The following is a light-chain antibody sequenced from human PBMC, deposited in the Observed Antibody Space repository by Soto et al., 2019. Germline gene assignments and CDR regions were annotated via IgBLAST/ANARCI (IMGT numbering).Light chain of an antibody. CDR3: SSYTSSTTWV. J-gene: IGLJ3*02. Sequence: QSALSQPASVSGSPGQSITISCTGTGSDVGGYNYVSWHQQHPGRAPKLMIYEVSNRPSGVSYRFSGSKSGNTASLTISGLQAEDEADYYCSSYTSSTTWVFVGGTKLTVL. CDR2: EVS. CDR1: GSDVGGYNY. V-gene: IGLV2-14*01.